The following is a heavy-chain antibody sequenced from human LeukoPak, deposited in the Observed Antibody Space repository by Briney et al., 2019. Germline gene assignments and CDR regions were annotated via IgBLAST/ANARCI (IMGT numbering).Heavy chain of an antibody. D-gene: IGHD3-22*01. J-gene: IGHJ6*03. CDR2: MNPSGST. Sequence: SETLSLTCAVYGGSFSGYYWTWIRHTPEKGLEWIGEMNPSGSTNYNPSLKSRVTISVDTSKNQFSLKLSSVTAADTAVYYSARGRQDVTMIVVVMTAVSYYLDVWGKGTTVTVS. V-gene: IGHV4-34*01. CDR1: GGSFSGYY. CDR3: ARGRQDVTMIVVVMTAVSYYLDV.